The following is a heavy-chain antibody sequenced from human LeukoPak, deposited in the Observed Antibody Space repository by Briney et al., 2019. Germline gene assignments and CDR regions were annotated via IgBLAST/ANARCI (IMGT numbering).Heavy chain of an antibody. CDR2: IYYSGST. J-gene: IGHJ4*02. CDR3: ARIAPGYSRLHGIDY. V-gene: IGHV4-59*08. D-gene: IGHD6-13*01. Sequence: PSETLSLTCTVSGASISNYDWSWIRQPPGKGLEWIGYIYYSGSTNYNPSLKSRVTISVDTSKNQFSLNLNSMTAADTAVYYCARIAPGYSRLHGIDYWGQGTLVTVSS. CDR1: GASISNYD.